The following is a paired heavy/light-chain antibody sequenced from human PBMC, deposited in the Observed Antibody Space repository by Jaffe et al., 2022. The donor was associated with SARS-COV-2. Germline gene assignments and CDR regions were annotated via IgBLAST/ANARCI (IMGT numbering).Heavy chain of an antibody. CDR2: INVYSGNT. D-gene: IGHD4-17*01. V-gene: IGHV1-18*01. J-gene: IGHJ2*01. Sequence: QVQLVQSGAEVKKPGASVKLSCQASGHTFTNNGITWVRQAPGQGLEWMGWINVYSGNTNFAQKFQGRVTMTTDTFTSTAYMELWRLTSDDTAVYYCARATDYGSYWYFDLWGRGTLLIVSS. CDR3: ARATDYGSYWYFDL. CDR1: GHTFTNNG.
Light chain of an antibody. CDR3: QQSYSTPYT. CDR1: QSISNY. CDR2: AAS. V-gene: IGKV1-39*01. J-gene: IGKJ2*01. Sequence: DIQMTQSPSSLSASVGDRVTITCRASQSISNYLNWYQKKPGKAPNLLIYAASSLQSGVPSRFTGSGAGTDFTLTISSLQTEDFATYYCQQSYSTPYTFGQGTNLDLK.